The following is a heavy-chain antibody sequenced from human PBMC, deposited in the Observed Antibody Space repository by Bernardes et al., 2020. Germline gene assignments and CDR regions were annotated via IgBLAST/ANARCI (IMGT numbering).Heavy chain of an antibody. D-gene: IGHD6-13*01. CDR3: TRGQRSTSSIDY. CDR2: INSDGRST. J-gene: IGHJ4*01. CDR1: GFTFSNYW. V-gene: IGHV3-74*01. Sequence: GGSLRLSCAASGFTFSNYWMHWVRQAPGKGLVWVARINSDGRSTSHAASVKGRFTISRDNANNTLFLQMNGLRAEDTAVYYCTRGQRSTSSIDYWGQRTLITVSS.